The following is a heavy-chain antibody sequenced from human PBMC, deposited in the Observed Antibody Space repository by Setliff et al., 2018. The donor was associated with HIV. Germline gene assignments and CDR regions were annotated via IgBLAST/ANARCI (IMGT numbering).Heavy chain of an antibody. J-gene: IGHJ3*02. Sequence: SETLSLTCSVSGASIRGHYWSWIRQSPGKGLEWIGNIYYSGNSNYNPSFKSRVTISVDTSKNQFSLRVNSVTAADTAVYYCARSLVPSGYYYGRHAFDIWGQGTKVTVSS. CDR2: IYYSGNS. V-gene: IGHV4-59*08. D-gene: IGHD3-22*01. CDR3: ARSLVPSGYYYGRHAFDI. CDR1: GASIRGHY.